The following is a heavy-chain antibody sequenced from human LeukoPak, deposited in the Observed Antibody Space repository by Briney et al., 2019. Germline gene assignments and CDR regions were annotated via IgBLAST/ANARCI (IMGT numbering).Heavy chain of an antibody. CDR3: ARERNGRQQLIFGY. D-gene: IGHD6-13*01. CDR1: GYTFTGYY. J-gene: IGHJ4*02. Sequence: ASVKVSCKASGYTFTGYYMHWVRQAPGQGLEWMGWINPNSGGTNYAQKFQGRVTMTRDTSTSTVYMELSSLRSEDTAVYYCARERNGRQQLIFGYWGQGTLVTVSS. V-gene: IGHV1-2*02. CDR2: INPNSGGT.